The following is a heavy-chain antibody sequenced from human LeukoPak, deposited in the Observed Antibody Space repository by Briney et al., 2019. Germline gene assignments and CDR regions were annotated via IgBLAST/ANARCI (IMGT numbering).Heavy chain of an antibody. CDR1: GYTFNGYY. Sequence: GASVKVSCKASGYTFNGYYMHWVRQAPGQGLEWMGRINPNSGGTNYAQKFQGRVTMTRDTSISTAYTELSSLRSDDTAVYYCATIPMYSGSYSYAFDIWGQGTMVTVSS. D-gene: IGHD1-26*01. J-gene: IGHJ3*02. V-gene: IGHV1-2*06. CDR3: ATIPMYSGSYSYAFDI. CDR2: INPNSGGT.